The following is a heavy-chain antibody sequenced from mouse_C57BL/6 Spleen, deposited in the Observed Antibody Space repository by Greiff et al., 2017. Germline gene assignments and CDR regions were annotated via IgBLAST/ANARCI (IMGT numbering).Heavy chain of an antibody. CDR2: IYPGDGDT. J-gene: IGHJ1*03. CDR3: ARATVVAGDWYFDV. D-gene: IGHD1-1*01. V-gene: IGHV1-80*01. CDR1: GYAFSSYW. Sequence: VQLQQSGASVKISCKASGYAFSSYWMNWVKQRPGKGLEWIGQIYPGDGDTNYNGKFKGKATLTADKSSSTAYMQLSSLTSEDSAVYFCARATVVAGDWYFDVWGTGTTGTVSS.